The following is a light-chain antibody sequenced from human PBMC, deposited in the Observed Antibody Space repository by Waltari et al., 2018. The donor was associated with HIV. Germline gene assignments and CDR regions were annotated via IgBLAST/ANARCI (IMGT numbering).Light chain of an antibody. CDR3: QAWDSSVV. V-gene: IGLV3-1*01. J-gene: IGLJ2*01. CDR2: QDS. Sequence: SYELTQPPSVSVSPGQTASITCSGDKLGDKYACWYQQKPGQSPVLVIYQDSKWPSGIPERLSGSNSGNTATLTISGTQAMDEADYYCQAWDSSVVFGGGTKLTVL. CDR1: KLGDKY.